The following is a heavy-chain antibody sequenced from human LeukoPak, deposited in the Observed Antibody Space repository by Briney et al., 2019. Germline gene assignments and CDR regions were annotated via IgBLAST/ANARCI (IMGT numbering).Heavy chain of an antibody. V-gene: IGHV3-21*06. J-gene: IGHJ4*02. Sequence: GRSLRLSCAASGFTFSSYSMHWVRQAPGKGLEWVSSISSSSSYTDYGDSVKGRFTISRDNAKNSLDLQMNSLRAEDTAVYFCARGGAVIAAGFDYWGQGTMVTVSS. CDR2: ISSSSSYT. D-gene: IGHD6-13*01. CDR1: GFTFSSYS. CDR3: ARGGAVIAAGFDY.